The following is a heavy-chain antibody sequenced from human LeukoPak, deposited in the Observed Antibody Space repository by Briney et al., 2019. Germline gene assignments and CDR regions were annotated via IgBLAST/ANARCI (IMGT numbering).Heavy chain of an antibody. CDR3: AKDSKWLRLSGLFDY. CDR2: ISYDGSNK. Sequence: GGSLRLXXXXXXXXXXXYXMHWVRQAPGKGLEWVAVISYDGSNKYYADSVKGRFTISRDNSKNTLYLQMNSLRAEDTAVYYCAKDSKWLRLSGLFDYWGQGTLVTVSS. J-gene: IGHJ4*02. D-gene: IGHD5-12*01. CDR1: XXXXXXYX. V-gene: IGHV3-30*18.